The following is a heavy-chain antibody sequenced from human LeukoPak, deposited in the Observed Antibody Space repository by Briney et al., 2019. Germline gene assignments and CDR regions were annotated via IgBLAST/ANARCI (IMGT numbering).Heavy chain of an antibody. J-gene: IGHJ4*02. D-gene: IGHD3-16*02. CDR3: ARGGGIVFY. Sequence: SETLSLTCTVSGGSVSSGSYYWSWIRQPPGKGLEWIGYIYYSGSTNYNPSLKSRVTISVDTSKNQFSLKLSSVTAADTAVYYCARGGGIVFYWGQGTLVTVSS. CDR1: GGSVSSGSYY. V-gene: IGHV4-61*01. CDR2: IYYSGST.